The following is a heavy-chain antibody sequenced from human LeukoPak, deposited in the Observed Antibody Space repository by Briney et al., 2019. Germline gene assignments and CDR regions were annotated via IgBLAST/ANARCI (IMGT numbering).Heavy chain of an antibody. J-gene: IGHJ2*01. CDR2: IYSGGST. Sequence: PGGSLRLSCAASGFTVSSNYMSWVRHAPGKGLEWVSVIYSGGSTYYADSVKGRFTISRDNSKNTLYLQMNSLRAEDTAVYYCARESTSWYFDLWGRGTLVTVSS. V-gene: IGHV3-53*01. CDR3: ARESTSWYFDL. D-gene: IGHD2-2*01. CDR1: GFTVSSNY.